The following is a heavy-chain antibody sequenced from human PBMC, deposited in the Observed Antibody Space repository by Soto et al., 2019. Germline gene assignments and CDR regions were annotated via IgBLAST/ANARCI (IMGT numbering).Heavy chain of an antibody. CDR1: GDAVSSPYY. CDR2: VFHTGTT. J-gene: IGHJ5*02. V-gene: IGHV4-4*02. Sequence: QVQLQESGPGLVKPSGTLSLTCAVSGDAVSSPYYWCWVRQPPGKGLEWIGEVFHTGTTSYNPSLRSRVTISMDKSINQFSLDRSSVPAADTAVYYCARSAGWYAIHAWGPGTLVIVSS. D-gene: IGHD6-19*01. CDR3: ARSAGWYAIHA.